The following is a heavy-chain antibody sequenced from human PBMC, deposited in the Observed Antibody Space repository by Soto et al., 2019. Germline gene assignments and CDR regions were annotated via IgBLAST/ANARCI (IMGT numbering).Heavy chain of an antibody. CDR1: GGSIGSSSYY. J-gene: IGHJ4*02. V-gene: IGHV4-39*01. D-gene: IGHD6-19*01. Sequence: QLQLQESGPGLVKPSETLSLTCTVSGGSIGSSSYYWGWIRQPPGKGLEWSGSIYDRGSTYSNPSLKIRLTTSLDTSKNQFSLKLTSVTAADTAVYYCARHGYTSGRTYFDYWGQGTLVTVSS. CDR3: ARHGYTSGRTYFDY. CDR2: IYDRGST.